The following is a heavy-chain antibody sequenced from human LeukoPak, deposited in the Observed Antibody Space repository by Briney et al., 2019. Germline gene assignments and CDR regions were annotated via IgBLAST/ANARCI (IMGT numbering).Heavy chain of an antibody. D-gene: IGHD3-10*01. J-gene: IGHJ4*02. CDR1: GFTFSNYD. Sequence: GGTLRLSCAASGFTFSNYDMSWVRQAPGKGLEWVSAISGSGGTTYYADSVKGRFTISRDNSKNTLYLQMNSLRAEDTAVYYCAKDRGMVRGVRSFDYWGQGTLVTVSS. CDR3: AKDRGMVRGVRSFDY. V-gene: IGHV3-23*01. CDR2: ISGSGGTT.